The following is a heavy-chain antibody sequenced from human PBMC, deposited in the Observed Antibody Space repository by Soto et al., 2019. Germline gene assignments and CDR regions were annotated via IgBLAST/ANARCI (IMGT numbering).Heavy chain of an antibody. V-gene: IGHV2-5*02. Sequence: SGPTLVNPTQSLALTCTFSGFSLSTSGVGVGWVRQPPGKALEWLALIYWDDDKRYSPSLQSRLTITKDTAKNQVVLIMINVDPVDTATYCCAHSPWTGTKAYFDYWGQGTLVTVSS. CDR1: GFSLSTSGVG. D-gene: IGHD1-1*01. CDR3: AHSPWTGTKAYFDY. J-gene: IGHJ4*02. CDR2: IYWDDDK.